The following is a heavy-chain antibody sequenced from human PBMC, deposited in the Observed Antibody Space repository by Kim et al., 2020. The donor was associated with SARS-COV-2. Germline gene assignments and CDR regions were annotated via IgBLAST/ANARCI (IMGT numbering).Heavy chain of an antibody. J-gene: IGHJ6*02. V-gene: IGHV1-3*01. CDR1: GYTFTTYA. CDR3: ARGGGSSGRTQDGMDV. CDR2: INCGNGNT. D-gene: IGHD3-10*01. Sequence: ASVKVSCKASGYTFTTYAIHWVRQAPGQRLEWMGWINCGNGNTKYSQKLQDRVTITRDTSTTSAYMELSSLRSEDTAVYYCARGGGSSGRTQDGMDVWGQGTTVTVSS.